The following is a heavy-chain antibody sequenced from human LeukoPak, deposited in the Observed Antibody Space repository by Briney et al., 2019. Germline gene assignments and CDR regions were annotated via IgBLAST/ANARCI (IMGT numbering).Heavy chain of an antibody. V-gene: IGHV1-18*01. CDR2: ISAYNGNT. CDR1: GYTFTSYG. CDR3: ARTIIVDRRLDY. D-gene: IGHD2-15*01. J-gene: IGHJ4*02. Sequence: ASVKVSCKASGYTFTSYGISWVRQAPGQGLEWMGWISAYNGNTNYAQKLQGRVTMTTDTSTSTAYMELRGLRSDDTAVYYCARTIIVDRRLDYWGQGTLVTVSS.